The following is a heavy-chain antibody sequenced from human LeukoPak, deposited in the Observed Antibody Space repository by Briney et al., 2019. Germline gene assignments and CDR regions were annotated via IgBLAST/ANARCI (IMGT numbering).Heavy chain of an antibody. CDR1: GGSISNYY. D-gene: IGHD5-24*01. J-gene: IGHJ4*02. CDR2: VYYTGST. Sequence: SETLSLTCPVSGGSISNYYYWTWIRQPPGKGLEWIGYVYYTGSTNFNPSLKSRVTMSLDTSRNQFSLKLPSLTSAATAVYYCARGAMATTPFFDYWGQGTLVTVSS. V-gene: IGHV4-59*01. CDR3: ARGAMATTPFFDY.